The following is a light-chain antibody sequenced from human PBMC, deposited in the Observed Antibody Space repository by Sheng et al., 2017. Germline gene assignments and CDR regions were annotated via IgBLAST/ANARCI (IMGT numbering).Light chain of an antibody. CDR2: DVS. V-gene: IGLV2-14*03. Sequence: LTQPPSVSVAPGKTARITCGGNNIGTKSVHWYQQHPGKAPKLVIFDVSNRPSGVSNRFSGTKSGNTASLTISGLQAEDEADYYCSSYTTSSTLVFGGGTKLTVV. J-gene: IGLJ2*01. CDR3: SSYTTSSTLV. CDR1: NIGTKS.